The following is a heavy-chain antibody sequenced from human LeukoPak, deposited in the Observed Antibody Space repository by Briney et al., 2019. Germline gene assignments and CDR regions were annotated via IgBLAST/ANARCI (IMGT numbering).Heavy chain of an antibody. CDR2: IIPKFATG. J-gene: IGHJ5*02. CDR3: ASAFYSSSFRHPVILAGFDP. D-gene: IGHD6-13*01. V-gene: IGHV1-69*13. Sequence: ASVKVSCKASGDTFSDSGITWVRQAPGQGLEWMGTIIPKFATGKYAQKFRGRVTITADESTSTAYMELSSLRSEDTAVYYCASAFYSSSFRHPVILAGFDPWGQGTLVTVSS. CDR1: GDTFSDSG.